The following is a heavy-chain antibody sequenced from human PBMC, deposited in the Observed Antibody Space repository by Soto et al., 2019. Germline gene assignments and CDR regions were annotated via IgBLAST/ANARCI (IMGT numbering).Heavy chain of an antibody. V-gene: IGHV3-23*01. CDR1: GFTFGTYA. Sequence: PGGSLRLSCAASGFTFGTYAMAWVRQAPGKGPVWVSRISADGSSTNYADSVKGRFTVSRDNSKNTLYLQMNSLRAEDTAVYYCAKDLDCSGGSCYSAPAYWGQGTLVTVSS. D-gene: IGHD2-15*01. CDR3: AKDLDCSGGSCYSAPAY. CDR2: ISADGSST. J-gene: IGHJ4*02.